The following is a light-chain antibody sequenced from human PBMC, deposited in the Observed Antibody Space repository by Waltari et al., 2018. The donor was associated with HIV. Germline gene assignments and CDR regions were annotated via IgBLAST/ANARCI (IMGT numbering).Light chain of an antibody. V-gene: IGLV1-44*01. CDR3: ASWDASLNGWV. J-gene: IGLJ3*02. Sequence: SVVTQPPSVSGTPGQTVTISCSGSTSNIGIKTVNWYQHLPGTAPKRLIYGNYQRPSGVPDRFSASKSGTSAALAISVLQSEDEADYYCASWDASLNGWVFGGGTKLTVL. CDR2: GNY. CDR1: TSNIGIKT.